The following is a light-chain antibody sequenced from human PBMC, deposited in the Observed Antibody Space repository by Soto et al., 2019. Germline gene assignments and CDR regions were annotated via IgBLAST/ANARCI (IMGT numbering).Light chain of an antibody. V-gene: IGKV3-20*01. CDR3: QQYSKSTRFT. Sequence: EIVLTQSPGTLSLSPGERATLACRASQSVRSSYLAWYQQKPGQAPRLLLYGTSTRATGIPDRFSGSGSGTDFTLTISRLEPEDFTVYYCQQYSKSTRFTCGHGNKVDIK. CDR2: GTS. CDR1: QSVRSSY. J-gene: IGKJ3*01.